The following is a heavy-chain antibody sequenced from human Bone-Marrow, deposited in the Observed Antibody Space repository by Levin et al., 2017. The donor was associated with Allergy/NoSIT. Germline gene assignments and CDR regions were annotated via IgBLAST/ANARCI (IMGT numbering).Heavy chain of an antibody. D-gene: IGHD6-19*01. CDR1: EFTVSSHF. CDR2: IYSGGST. Sequence: PSGGSLRLSCAASEFTVSSHFMTWVRQAPGKGLEWVSYIYSGGSTYYADSVKGRFTISRDTSNNTLFLQMNALRGDDTAVYYCARGGRGSGWPLDYWGRGTLVIVSS. CDR3: ARGGRGSGWPLDY. V-gene: IGHV3-53*05. J-gene: IGHJ4*02.